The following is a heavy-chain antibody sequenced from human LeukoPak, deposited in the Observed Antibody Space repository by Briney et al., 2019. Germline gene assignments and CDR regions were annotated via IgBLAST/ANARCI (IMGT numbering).Heavy chain of an antibody. Sequence: SETLSLTCTVSGGSISSGGYYWSWIRQHPGKGLEWIGYIYYSGSTYYNPSLKSRVTISVDTSKNQFSLKLSPVTAADTAVYYCAAAGYDSSGYYNPFPDYWGQGTLVTVSS. V-gene: IGHV4-31*03. CDR1: GGSISSGGYY. J-gene: IGHJ4*02. CDR3: AAAGYDSSGYYNPFPDY. CDR2: IYYSGST. D-gene: IGHD3-22*01.